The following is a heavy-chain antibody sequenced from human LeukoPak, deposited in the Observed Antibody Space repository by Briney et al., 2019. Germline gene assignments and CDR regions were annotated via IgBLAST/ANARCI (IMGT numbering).Heavy chain of an antibody. D-gene: IGHD6-6*01. V-gene: IGHV5-51*01. CDR1: GYSFTSYW. J-gene: IGHJ5*02. CDR2: IYPGDSDT. CDR3: ARRAESSSLSFDP. Sequence: AESLNFSCKGSGYSFTSYWIGWVRQMPGKGLEWMGIIYPGDSDTRYSPSSQGQVTISADKSISTAYLQWSSLKASDTAMYYCARRAESSSLSFDPWGQGPVLRVSS.